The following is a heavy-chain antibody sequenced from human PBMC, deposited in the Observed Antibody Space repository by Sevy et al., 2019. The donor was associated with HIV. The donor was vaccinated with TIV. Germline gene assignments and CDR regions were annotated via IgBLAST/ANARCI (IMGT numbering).Heavy chain of an antibody. J-gene: IGHJ4*01. CDR3: ATSRSGYFDGSGYYIY. Sequence: GESLKISCQGSGYSFTSHWIAWVRQMPGKGLEWMGIIYPDDSDTRYSPSFQGQVTFSADKSIFTAYLQWSCLKASDTAIYYCATSRSGYFDGSGYYIYWGLGTQVTVSS. CDR1: GYSFTSHW. D-gene: IGHD3-22*01. CDR2: IYPDDSDT. V-gene: IGHV5-51*01.